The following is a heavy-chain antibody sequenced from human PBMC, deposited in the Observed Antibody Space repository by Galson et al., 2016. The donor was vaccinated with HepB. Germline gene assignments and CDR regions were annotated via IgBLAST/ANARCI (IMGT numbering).Heavy chain of an antibody. CDR3: ARDRDASTYFEY. CDR2: TVVGSGST. Sequence: SVKVSCKASGFTFIGSAFQWVRQARGQRLEWIGWTVVGSGSTDYAQEFQERVTMTRDMSTSTAYMELSSLTSLDTAVYFCARDRDASTYFEYWGQGTLVTVSS. D-gene: IGHD5-24*01. CDR1: GFTFIGSA. J-gene: IGHJ4*02. V-gene: IGHV1-58*01.